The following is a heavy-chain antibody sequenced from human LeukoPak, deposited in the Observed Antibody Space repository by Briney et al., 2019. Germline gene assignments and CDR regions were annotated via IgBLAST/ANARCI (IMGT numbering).Heavy chain of an antibody. CDR2: INPNSGGT. D-gene: IGHD2-15*01. CDR3: ARPILGYCSGGSCPRFRWFDP. V-gene: IGHV1-2*02. J-gene: IGHJ5*02. Sequence: ASVKVSCKASGYTFTGYYTHWVRQAPGQGLEWMGWINPNSGGTNYAQKFQGRVTMTRDTSISTAYMELSRLRSDDTAVYYCARPILGYCSGGSCPRFRWFDPWGQGTLVTVSS. CDR1: GYTFTGYY.